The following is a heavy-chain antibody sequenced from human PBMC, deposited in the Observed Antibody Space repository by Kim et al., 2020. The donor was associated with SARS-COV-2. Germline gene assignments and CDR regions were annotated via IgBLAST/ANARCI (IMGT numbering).Heavy chain of an antibody. J-gene: IGHJ6*02. CDR1: GGSISSYY. CDR3: ARGLRYFDWGYYYGMDV. Sequence: SETLSLTCTVSGGSISSYYWSWIRQPPGKGLEWIGYIYYSGNTNYNPSLKSRVTISVDTSKNQFSLKLSSVTAADTAVYYCARGLRYFDWGYYYGMDVWGQGTTVTVSS. D-gene: IGHD3-9*01. V-gene: IGHV4-59*13. CDR2: IYYSGNT.